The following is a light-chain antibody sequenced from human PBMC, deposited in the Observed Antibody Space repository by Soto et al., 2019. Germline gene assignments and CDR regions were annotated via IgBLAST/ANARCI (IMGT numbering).Light chain of an antibody. CDR3: SSYTSTYTYV. Sequence: QSVLTQPASVSGSPGQSITISCTGTRSDVGGYNYVSWYQQHPGKAPKLMIYDVSNRPSGVSDRFSGSKSGNTASLTISGLQAEDEADFYCSSYTSTYTYVFGTGTKLTVL. CDR2: DVS. J-gene: IGLJ1*01. V-gene: IGLV2-14*01. CDR1: RSDVGGYNY.